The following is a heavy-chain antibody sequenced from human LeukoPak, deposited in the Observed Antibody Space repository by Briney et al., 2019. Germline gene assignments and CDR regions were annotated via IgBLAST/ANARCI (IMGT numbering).Heavy chain of an antibody. Sequence: GASVKVSCKVSGYTLTELPMHWVRQAPGKGLEWMGGFDPEDGETIYAQKFQGRVTMTEDTSTDTAYMELSSLRSEDTAVYYCATTLGVQYGMDVWGQGTTVTVSS. J-gene: IGHJ6*02. CDR2: FDPEDGET. CDR3: ATTLGVQYGMDV. CDR1: GYTLTELP. V-gene: IGHV1-24*01. D-gene: IGHD2-8*01.